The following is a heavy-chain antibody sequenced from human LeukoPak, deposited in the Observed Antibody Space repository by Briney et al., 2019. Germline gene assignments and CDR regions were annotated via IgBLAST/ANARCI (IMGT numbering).Heavy chain of an antibody. CDR3: ARTPIYHFDTSRYYN. CDR2: IYSSGST. V-gene: IGHV4-4*07. Sequence: TPSETLSLTCTVSGGSINNYYWSWIRQPAGKGLEWIGLIYSSGSTSYNPSSRSRVTMSVDTSKKQFSLRLTSVTAADTAVYYCARTPIYHFDTSRYYNWGQGTLVTVSS. CDR1: GGSINNYY. J-gene: IGHJ4*02. D-gene: IGHD3-22*01.